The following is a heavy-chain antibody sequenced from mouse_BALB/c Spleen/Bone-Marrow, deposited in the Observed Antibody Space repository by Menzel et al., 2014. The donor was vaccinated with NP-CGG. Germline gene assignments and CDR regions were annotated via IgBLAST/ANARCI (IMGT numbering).Heavy chain of an antibody. CDR1: GYSFTGYY. V-gene: IGHV1-26*01. Sequence: VQLHQSGPELVKPGASVKISCKASGYSFTGYYMHWVKQSHVKSLEWIGRINPNNGATSYNQNFKDKASLTVDKSSSTAYMELHSLTSEDSAVYYYARYYYGSSNFDYWGQGTIFTVSS. J-gene: IGHJ2*01. CDR3: ARYYYGSSNFDY. D-gene: IGHD1-1*01. CDR2: INPNNGAT.